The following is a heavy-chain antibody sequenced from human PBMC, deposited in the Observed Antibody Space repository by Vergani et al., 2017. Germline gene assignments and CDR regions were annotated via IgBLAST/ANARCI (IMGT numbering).Heavy chain of an antibody. J-gene: IGHJ6*02. D-gene: IGHD6-13*01. Sequence: QVQLQESGPGLVKPSQTLSLTCTVSGGSISSYYWGWIRQPPGKGLEWIGSIYYSGSTYYNPSLKSRVTISVDTSKNQFSLKLSSVTAADTAVYYCARQSAHSSSYYYGIDVWGQGTTVTVSS. V-gene: IGHV4-39*01. CDR2: IYYSGST. CDR3: ARQSAHSSSYYYGIDV. CDR1: GGSISSYY.